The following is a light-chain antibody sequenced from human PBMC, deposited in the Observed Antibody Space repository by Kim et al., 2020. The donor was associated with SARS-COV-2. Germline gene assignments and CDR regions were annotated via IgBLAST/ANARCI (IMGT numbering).Light chain of an antibody. CDR2: SNN. CDR3: AVWYDSLKQWV. Sequence: ELTQPPSASGTPGQRVTISCSGSSSNIGSNNVVWYQQLPGAAPNLLIYSNNQRPSGVPDRFSGSRSGNSASLAISGLQSGDEADYYCAVWYDSLKQWVFGGGTQLTVL. V-gene: IGLV1-44*01. J-gene: IGLJ3*02. CDR1: SSNIGSNN.